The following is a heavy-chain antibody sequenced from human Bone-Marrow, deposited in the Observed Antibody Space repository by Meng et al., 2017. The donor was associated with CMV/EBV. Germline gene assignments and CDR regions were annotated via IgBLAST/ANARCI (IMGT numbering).Heavy chain of an antibody. Sequence: GESLKISCAASGFTFSSYAMHWVRQAPGKGLEWVAVISYDGSNKYYADSVKGRFTISRDNSKNTLYLQMNSLRAEDTAVYYCAREGTIFGVVFDYWGQGTLVTVPS. V-gene: IGHV3-30*04. CDR3: AREGTIFGVVFDY. J-gene: IGHJ4*02. D-gene: IGHD3-3*01. CDR1: GFTFSSYA. CDR2: ISYDGSNK.